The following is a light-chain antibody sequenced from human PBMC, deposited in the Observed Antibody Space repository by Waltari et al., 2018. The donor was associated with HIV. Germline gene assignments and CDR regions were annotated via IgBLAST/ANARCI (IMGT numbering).Light chain of an antibody. CDR2: KVF. V-gene: IGKV2-30*01. J-gene: IGKJ2*02. CDR3: MQGTYWPCT. CDR1: QSLVSTDGNTY. Sequence: DVVMTQSPVSLPVTVGQPASLSCRSSQSLVSTDGNTYLNWFQQRPCHSPRRLIYKVFNRDSGVPDRFTGRGSGTNFTLDITRVEAEDVGNYYCMQGTYWPCTFGQGTKLEIK.